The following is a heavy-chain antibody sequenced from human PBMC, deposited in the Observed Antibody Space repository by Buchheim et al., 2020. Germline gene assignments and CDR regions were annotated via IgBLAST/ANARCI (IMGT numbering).Heavy chain of an antibody. CDR1: GGSITGGRW. D-gene: IGHD6-6*01. V-gene: IGHV4-4*02. CDR2: VGHSGNT. Sequence: QVQLQELGPKVVKPSGTLSLTCVVSGGSITGGRWWTWVRQPPGKGLEWIADVGHSGNTNDNPSLESRVPISAANPRTQISLRLTSVTAADTAVYYCASRIAPGPGTFRSYAFDIWGQGT. CDR3: ASRIAPGPGTFRSYAFDI. J-gene: IGHJ3*02.